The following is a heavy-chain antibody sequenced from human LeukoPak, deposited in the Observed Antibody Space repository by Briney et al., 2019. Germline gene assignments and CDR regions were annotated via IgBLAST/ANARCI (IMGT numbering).Heavy chain of an antibody. V-gene: IGHV3-48*02. D-gene: IGHD3-16*01. CDR2: ISSGSMII. Sequence: PGGSLRLSCEASRFSFSTNSMNWVRQAPGKGLEWVSYISSGSMIIYYADSVKGRFTISRDNAKNSLFLQMNSLRDEDTAVYYCAREGGHDYWGQGTLVTVSS. CDR1: RFSFSTNS. CDR3: AREGGHDY. J-gene: IGHJ4*02.